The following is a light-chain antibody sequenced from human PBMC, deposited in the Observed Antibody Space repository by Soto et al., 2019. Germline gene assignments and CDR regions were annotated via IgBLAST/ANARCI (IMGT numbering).Light chain of an antibody. CDR3: QKYNSAPL. J-gene: IGKJ4*01. V-gene: IGKV1-27*01. CDR1: QGMSTY. CDR2: GAS. Sequence: DTQMTQSPSSLSASVGDRVTITCRASQGMSTYLAWYQQKPGKPPKLLIYGASTLQSGVPSRFSGSGSGTDFTLTISSLQPEDVATYYCQKYNSAPLFGGGTKVEIK.